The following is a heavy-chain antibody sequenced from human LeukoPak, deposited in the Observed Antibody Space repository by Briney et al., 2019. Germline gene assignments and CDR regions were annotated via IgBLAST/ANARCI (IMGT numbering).Heavy chain of an antibody. D-gene: IGHD4-17*01. V-gene: IGHV1-18*01. CDR1: GHTLKNYG. CDR3: ARVTTVTRSPWSWGPKKIGQEVNWFDP. J-gene: IGHJ5*02. CDR2: NSAYNGDT. Sequence: GASVTVSCRASGHTLKNYGVAWVRQAPGQGLEWMGWNSAYNGDTKYAQSLQGRVSMTTDTSTSTAYMELRSLRLDDTAVYYCARVTTVTRSPWSWGPKKIGQEVNWFDPWGQGTLVIGSS.